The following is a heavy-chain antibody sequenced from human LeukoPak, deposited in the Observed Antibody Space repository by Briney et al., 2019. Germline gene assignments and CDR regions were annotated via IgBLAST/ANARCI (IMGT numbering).Heavy chain of an antibody. J-gene: IGHJ4*02. CDR2: IIPIFGTA. D-gene: IGHD2-8*01. Sequence: GASVKVSCKASGGTFSSYAISWVRQAPGQGLEWMGGIIPIFGTANYAQKFQGRVTITADESTSTAYMELSSLRSEDTAVYYCARDNGPPRPFFDYWGQGTLVTVSS. CDR1: GGTFSSYA. V-gene: IGHV1-69*13. CDR3: ARDNGPPRPFFDY.